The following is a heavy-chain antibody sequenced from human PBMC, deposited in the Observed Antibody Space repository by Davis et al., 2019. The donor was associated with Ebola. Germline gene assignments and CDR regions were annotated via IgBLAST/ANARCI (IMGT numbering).Heavy chain of an antibody. V-gene: IGHV3-23*01. CDR1: GFTFSSYA. CDR2: ISSSGGTQ. D-gene: IGHD2-15*01. Sequence: GGSLRLSCAASGFTFSSYAMSWVRQAPGKGLEWVPTISSSGGTQYYTDSVKGRFTISRDNSKNTLSLQMNSLRADDTAVYYCDARPCRGNTCYTWGEDVWGQGTTVTVSS. CDR3: DARPCRGNTCYTWGEDV. J-gene: IGHJ6*02.